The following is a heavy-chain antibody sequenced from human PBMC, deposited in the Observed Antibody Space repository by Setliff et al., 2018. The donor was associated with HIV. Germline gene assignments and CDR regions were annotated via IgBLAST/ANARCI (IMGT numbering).Heavy chain of an antibody. D-gene: IGHD6-13*01. V-gene: IGHV3-20*04. CDR3: AKDHATSSWFTALLDY. CDR2: INWNGGST. Sequence: GGSLRLSCAASGFTFDNYGMNWVRQAPGKGLEWVSGINWNGGSTGYADSVKGRFTISRDNAKNFLYLQMNSLRAEDTAVYYCAKDHATSSWFTALLDYWGQGALVTVSS. J-gene: IGHJ4*02. CDR1: GFTFDNYG.